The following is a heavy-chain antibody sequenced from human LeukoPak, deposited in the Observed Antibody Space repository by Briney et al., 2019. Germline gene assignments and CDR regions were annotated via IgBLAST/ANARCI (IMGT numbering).Heavy chain of an antibody. V-gene: IGHV3-13*01. Sequence: GGSLRLSCATSGFTFSNFDLHWVRQATGEGLEWVSAIGTAGDTYYPDSVKGRFTISGDNAKNSFYLQMNNLRAGDTAVYYCSRGGAPAGYAYDIWGHGTVVTVSS. J-gene: IGHJ3*02. D-gene: IGHD6-13*01. CDR1: GFTFSNFD. CDR2: IGTAGDT. CDR3: SRGGAPAGYAYDI.